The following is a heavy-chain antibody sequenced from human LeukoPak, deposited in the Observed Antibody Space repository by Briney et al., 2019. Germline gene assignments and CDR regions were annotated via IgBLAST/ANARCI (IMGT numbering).Heavy chain of an antibody. CDR3: AKGIAAAGGYFDY. Sequence: GGSLRLSYAASGFTFSSYAMSWVRQAPGKGLEWVSAISGSGGSTYYADSVKGRFTISRDNSKNTLYLQMNSLRAEDTAVYYCAKGIAAAGGYFDYWGQGTLVTVSS. J-gene: IGHJ4*02. D-gene: IGHD6-13*01. CDR1: GFTFSSYA. CDR2: ISGSGGST. V-gene: IGHV3-23*01.